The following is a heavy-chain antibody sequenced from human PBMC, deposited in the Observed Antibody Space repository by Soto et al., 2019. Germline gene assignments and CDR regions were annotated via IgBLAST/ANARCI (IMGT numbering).Heavy chain of an antibody. CDR1: GFTFSSYA. J-gene: IGHJ4*02. V-gene: IGHV3-23*01. CDR2: ISGSGTGT. Sequence: EVQLLESGGGLVQPGGSLRLSCAASGFTFSSYAMSWVRQAPGKGLEWVSAISGSGTGTYYADSVKGRFTISRDNSENTLFLQMSSLRAEDTAVYYCAKDGGTYGSGNWVYWGQGTLVTVSS. CDR3: AKDGGTYGSGNWVY. D-gene: IGHD3-10*01.